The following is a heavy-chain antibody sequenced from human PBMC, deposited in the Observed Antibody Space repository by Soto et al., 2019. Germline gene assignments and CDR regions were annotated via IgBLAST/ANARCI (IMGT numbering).Heavy chain of an antibody. Sequence: QLQLQESGPGLVKPSETLSLTCTVSGGSISSSSYYWGWIRQPPGKGLEWIGSIYYSGSTYYNPSHKSRVTISVDTSKNQFSLKLSSVTAADTAVYYCASRSNYDYIWGSSYYFDYWGQGTLVTVSS. D-gene: IGHD3-16*01. CDR3: ASRSNYDYIWGSSYYFDY. CDR2: IYYSGST. J-gene: IGHJ4*02. V-gene: IGHV4-39*01. CDR1: GGSISSSSYY.